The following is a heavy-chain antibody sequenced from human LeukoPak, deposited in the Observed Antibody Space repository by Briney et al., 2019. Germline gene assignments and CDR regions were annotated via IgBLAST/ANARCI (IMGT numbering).Heavy chain of an antibody. CDR3: ARGDFDYYLYFQH. V-gene: IGHV4-59*01. J-gene: IGHJ1*01. Sequence: SETLSLTCTVSGGSISSYYWSWIRQPPGKGLEWIGYIYYSGSTNYNPPLKSRVTISVDTSKNQFSLKLSSVTAADTAVYYCARGDFDYYLYFQHWGQGTLVTVSS. CDR2: IYYSGST. CDR1: GGSISSYY. D-gene: IGHD3-9*01.